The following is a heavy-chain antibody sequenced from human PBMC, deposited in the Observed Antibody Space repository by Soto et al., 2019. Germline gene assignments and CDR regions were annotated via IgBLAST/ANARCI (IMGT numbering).Heavy chain of an antibody. CDR1: GYTFTSYG. V-gene: IGHV1-18*01. CDR3: ARHRGAMIYSDAFDI. J-gene: IGHJ3*02. CDR2: ISAYNGNT. D-gene: IGHD3-22*01. Sequence: QVQLVQSGAEVKKPGASVKVSCKASGYTFTSYGISWVRQAPGQGLEWMGWISAYNGNTNYAQKPQRRVTMTTDTSTSTAYMELGSLRSDDTAVYYCARHRGAMIYSDAFDIWGQGTMVTVSS.